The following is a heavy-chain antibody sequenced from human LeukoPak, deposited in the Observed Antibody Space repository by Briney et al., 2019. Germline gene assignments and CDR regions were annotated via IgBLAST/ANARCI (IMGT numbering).Heavy chain of an antibody. V-gene: IGHV3-23*01. J-gene: IGHJ6*02. Sequence: GGSLRLSCAASGFTFTNYPMIWVRQAPGRGLTWVSGSGSGGSTYYADSVKGRFTISRDNPRSTLYLQMSSLRAEDTAVYYCARDKVVVVVAATYGMDVWGQGTTVTVSS. CDR3: ARDKVVVVVAATYGMDV. CDR2: SGSGGST. D-gene: IGHD2-15*01. CDR1: GFTFTNYP.